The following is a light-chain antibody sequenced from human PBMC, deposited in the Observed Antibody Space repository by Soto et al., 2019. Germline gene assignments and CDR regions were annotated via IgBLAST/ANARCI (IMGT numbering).Light chain of an antibody. V-gene: IGLV2-14*01. CDR3: SSYTTGSTPVV. J-gene: IGLJ2*01. Sequence: QSVLTQPASVSGSPGQSVTISCTGTSSDVGGYNYVSWYQQHPGKAPKFMIYDVSNRPSGVSTRFSGSKSGNTASLTISGLQAEDEGDYYCSSYTTGSTPVVFGGGTKVTVL. CDR2: DVS. CDR1: SSDVGGYNY.